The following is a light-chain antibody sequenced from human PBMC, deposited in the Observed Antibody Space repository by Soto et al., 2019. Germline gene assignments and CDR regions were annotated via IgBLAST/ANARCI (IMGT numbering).Light chain of an antibody. CDR3: GTWDSSLSAGV. V-gene: IGLV1-51*01. CDR1: SSNIGNHY. CDR2: DNN. J-gene: IGLJ3*02. Sequence: QSVLTQPPSVSAAPGQKVTISCSGSSSNIGNHYVSWYQQLPGTAPKLLIYDNNKRHSEIPDRFSGSKSGTSATLGITGPQPGDEAEYFCGTWDSSLSAGVFGGGTKVTVL.